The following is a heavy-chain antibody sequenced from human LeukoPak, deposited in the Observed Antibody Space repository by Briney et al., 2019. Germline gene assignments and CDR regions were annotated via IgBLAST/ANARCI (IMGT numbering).Heavy chain of an antibody. CDR3: ARVVWYYYGSGSPGHYYGMDV. D-gene: IGHD3-10*01. CDR1: GFTFSSYA. CDR2: ISGSGGST. V-gene: IGHV3-23*01. Sequence: PGGSLRLSCAASGFTFSSYAMSWVRQAPGKGLEWVSAISGSGGSTYYADSVKGRFTISRDNAKNSLYLQMNSLRAEDTAVYYCARVVWYYYGSGSPGHYYGMDVWGQGTTVTVSS. J-gene: IGHJ6*02.